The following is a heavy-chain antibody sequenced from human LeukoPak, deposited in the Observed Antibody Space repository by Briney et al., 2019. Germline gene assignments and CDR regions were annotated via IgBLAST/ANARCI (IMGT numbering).Heavy chain of an antibody. CDR3: ARGRYYFDY. Sequence: SETLSLTCTVSGGSIDTYYWNWIRQPPGKGLEWIGYVFHTGSTNYNPSLKSRVTISVDTSKNQFSLKLSSVTAADTAVYYCARGRYYFDYWGQGTLVTVSS. V-gene: IGHV4-59*01. J-gene: IGHJ4*02. CDR1: GGSIDTYY. CDR2: VFHTGST.